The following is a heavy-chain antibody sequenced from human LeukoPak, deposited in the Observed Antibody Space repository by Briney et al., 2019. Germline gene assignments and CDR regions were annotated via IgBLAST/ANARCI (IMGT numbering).Heavy chain of an antibody. CDR1: GFTFSSYA. D-gene: IGHD3-10*01. Sequence: PGRSLRLSCAASGFTFSSYAMHWVRQAPGKGLEWVAVISYDGSNKYYADSVKGRFTISRDNSKNTLYLQMNSLRAEDTAVYYCAKGSSSYGHPISPLVDYWGQGALVSVSS. V-gene: IGHV3-30-3*01. J-gene: IGHJ4*02. CDR2: ISYDGSNK. CDR3: AKGSSSYGHPISPLVDY.